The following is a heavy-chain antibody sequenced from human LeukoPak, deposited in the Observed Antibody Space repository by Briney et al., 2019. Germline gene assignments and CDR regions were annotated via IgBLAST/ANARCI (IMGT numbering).Heavy chain of an antibody. Sequence: SETLSLTCSVSGGSISGYYWTWIRQPPGKGLEWIGYVYHSGTTFYKPSLKSRVTISVDRSRTRFSLKLSSVTAADTAVYFCARAPGYYGSGSPFLDYWGQGILVTVSS. J-gene: IGHJ4*02. D-gene: IGHD3-10*01. V-gene: IGHV4-30-2*01. CDR3: ARAPGYYGSGSPFLDY. CDR2: VYHSGTT. CDR1: GGSISGYY.